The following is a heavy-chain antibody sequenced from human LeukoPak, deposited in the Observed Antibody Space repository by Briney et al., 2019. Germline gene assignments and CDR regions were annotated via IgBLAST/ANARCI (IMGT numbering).Heavy chain of an antibody. CDR1: GASITNYY. CDR2: IYTNGNT. V-gene: IGHV4-4*07. Sequence: SETLSLTCTVSGASITNYYWNWIRQPAGKGLEWIGRIYTNGNTKYNPSLNSRVTLSVDTSKNQFSLRLSSVTAADTAVYYCARGGVPGAGNWFDPWGQGTLVTASS. J-gene: IGHJ5*02. CDR3: ARGGVPGAGNWFDP. D-gene: IGHD2-2*01.